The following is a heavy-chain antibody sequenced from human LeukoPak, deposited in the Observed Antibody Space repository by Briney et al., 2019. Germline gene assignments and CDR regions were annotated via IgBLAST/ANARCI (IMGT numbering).Heavy chain of an antibody. D-gene: IGHD3-22*01. J-gene: IGHJ4*02. Sequence: ASVKVSCKASGYSFTDYYINWVRQAPGQGLEWMGWINPNNGGTKYAQKFQDRVTMTRDTSISTAYMELSRLRSDDTAVYYCARDERYDSSGYPFDYWGQGTLVTVSS. CDR3: ARDERYDSSGYPFDY. CDR1: GYSFTDYY. CDR2: INPNNGGT. V-gene: IGHV1-2*02.